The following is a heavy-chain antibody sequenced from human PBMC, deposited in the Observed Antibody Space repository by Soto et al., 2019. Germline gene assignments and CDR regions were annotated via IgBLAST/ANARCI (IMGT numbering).Heavy chain of an antibody. D-gene: IGHD1-26*01. V-gene: IGHV3-30*18. Sequence: QVQLVESGGGVVQPGRSLRLSCAASGFTFRSDGMHRVRQAPGKRLEWVAVISYDGSNKYYADSLKGRFTISRDNSKNTLYLPMNTLRAEDTAVYYCAKDLYALYSGNYYVHYWGQGTLVTVSS. CDR2: ISYDGSNK. CDR1: GFTFRSDG. J-gene: IGHJ4*02. CDR3: AKDLYALYSGNYYVHY.